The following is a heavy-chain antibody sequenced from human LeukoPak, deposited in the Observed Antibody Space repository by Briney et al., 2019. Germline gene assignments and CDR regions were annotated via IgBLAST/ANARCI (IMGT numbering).Heavy chain of an antibody. Sequence: GASVKVSCKASGYSFTDYYIHWVRQAPGQGLEWMGWINPFSGGTKYAQKFQGWVTMTRDTSISTAYMELSRLTSDDTAVYYCARGGYDLDYWGPGTLVTVSS. J-gene: IGHJ4*02. CDR3: ARGGYDLDY. D-gene: IGHD3-22*01. CDR2: INPFSGGT. CDR1: GYSFTDYY. V-gene: IGHV1-2*04.